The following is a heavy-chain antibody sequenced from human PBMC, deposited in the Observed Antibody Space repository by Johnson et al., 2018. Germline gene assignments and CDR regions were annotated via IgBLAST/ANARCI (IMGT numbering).Heavy chain of an antibody. CDR3: ARHYDRRGYRAMDV. CDR2: ITWNGGDA. D-gene: IGHD3-22*01. CDR1: GFTFGDHI. J-gene: IGHJ6*04. V-gene: IGHV3-43*01. Sequence: QLVQSGGVVVQPGGSLRLSCAASGFTFGDHIMYWVRQAPGKGLEGVCLITWNGGDAHYADSVKGRFTVSRDNSKRTVSFQMNSLRAEDTAGYYWARHYDRRGYRAMDVGGKGTTVTVSP.